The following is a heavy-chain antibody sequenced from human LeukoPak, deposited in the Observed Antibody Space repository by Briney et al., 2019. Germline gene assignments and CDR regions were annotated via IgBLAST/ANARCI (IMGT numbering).Heavy chain of an antibody. CDR3: ARDGAAAVPR. CDR1: GFNVSNNH. J-gene: IGHJ4*02. V-gene: IGHV3-53*01. D-gene: IGHD6-13*01. Sequence: GGSLRLSCAASGFNVSNNHMRWVRQAPGKGLEWVSLIYSGGNTHYANSVKGRFTISRDNSKNTLYLQMNNLRAEDTAVYYCARDGAAAVPRWGQGTLVTVSS. CDR2: IYSGGNT.